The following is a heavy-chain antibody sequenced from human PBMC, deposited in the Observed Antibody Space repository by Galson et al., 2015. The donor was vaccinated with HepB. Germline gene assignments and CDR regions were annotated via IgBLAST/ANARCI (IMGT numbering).Heavy chain of an antibody. CDR3: ARDRGVLRYFDWLESYYYGMDV. J-gene: IGHJ6*02. CDR2: INPSGGST. D-gene: IGHD3-9*01. V-gene: IGHV1-46*01. Sequence: SVEVSCKASGYTFTSYYMHWVRQAPGQGLEWMGIINPSGGSTSYAQKFQGRVTMTRDTSTSTVYMELSSLRSEDTAVYYCARDRGVLRYFDWLESYYYGMDVWGQGTTVTVSS. CDR1: GYTFTSYY.